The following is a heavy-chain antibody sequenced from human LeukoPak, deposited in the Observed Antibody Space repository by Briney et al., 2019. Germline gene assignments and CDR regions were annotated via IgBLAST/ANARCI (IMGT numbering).Heavy chain of an antibody. D-gene: IGHD2-2*02. CDR1: GYTFTSYG. V-gene: IGHV1-69*13. J-gene: IGHJ6*04. Sequence: SVKVSCKASGYTFTSYGISWVRQAPGQGLEWMGGIIPIFGSPDYAEKFLGRVTITPDESTSTVYMELTSLTSDDTAVYYCARDREGIAVVPAATPGWGMAVWGSGTTVTVSS. CDR3: ARDREGIAVVPAATPGWGMAV. CDR2: IIPIFGSP.